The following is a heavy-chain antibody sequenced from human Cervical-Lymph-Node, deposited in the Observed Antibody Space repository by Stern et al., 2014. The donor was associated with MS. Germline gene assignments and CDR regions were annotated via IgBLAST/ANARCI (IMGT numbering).Heavy chain of an antibody. J-gene: IGHJ4*02. D-gene: IGHD3-3*01. CDR2: VHYSGTT. CDR3: AGSGTYYPDY. CDR1: GGSISSYY. V-gene: IGHV4-59*08. Sequence: QVQLQESGPGLVKPSETLSLTCSVSGGSISSYYWNWIRQPPGKGLEWIANVHYSGTTNYNPSLQSRVTKLLDTSLNKISLKLTSVTAADTAVYYCAGSGTYYPDYWGQGILVTVSS.